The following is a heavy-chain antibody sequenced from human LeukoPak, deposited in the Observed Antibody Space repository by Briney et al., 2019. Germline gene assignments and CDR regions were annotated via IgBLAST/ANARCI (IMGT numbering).Heavy chain of an antibody. CDR2: ISGSGGST. Sequence: PGGSLRLSCAAPGFTFSSYAMSWVRQAPGKGLEWVSAISGSGGSTYYADSVKGRFTISRDNSKNTLYLQMNSLRAEDTAVYYCAKQIVVVLYGMDVWGQGTTVTVSS. V-gene: IGHV3-23*01. CDR3: AKQIVVVLYGMDV. J-gene: IGHJ6*02. CDR1: GFTFSSYA. D-gene: IGHD3-22*01.